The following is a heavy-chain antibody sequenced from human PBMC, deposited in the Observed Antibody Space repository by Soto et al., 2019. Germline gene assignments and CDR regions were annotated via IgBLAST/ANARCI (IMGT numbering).Heavy chain of an antibody. J-gene: IGHJ6*02. Sequence: QVQLVQSGAEMKKPGSSVTVSCKVFEGTFISYSFSWVRQAPGQGPEWMGGIIPIFGTPNYAQKFQGRVTITADGSTSTAYMELSSLRSGDTAVYYCAGGVWRGYSEYYYGMDVWGQGTTVTVSS. V-gene: IGHV1-69*01. D-gene: IGHD3-3*01. CDR1: EGTFISYS. CDR2: IIPIFGTP. CDR3: AGGVWRGYSEYYYGMDV.